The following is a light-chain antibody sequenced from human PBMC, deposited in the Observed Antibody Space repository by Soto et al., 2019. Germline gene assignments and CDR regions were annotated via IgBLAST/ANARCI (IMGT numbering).Light chain of an antibody. CDR2: AAS. V-gene: IGKV1-8*01. Sequence: AIRMTQSPSSFSASTGDRVTITCRASQGIRSHLAWYQQKPGQAPKLLIFAASSLQSGVPSRFSGSGSGTDFTLTVTFLQSEDFATYYCQQYYNYPYTFGQGTKLEIK. J-gene: IGKJ2*01. CDR3: QQYYNYPYT. CDR1: QGIRSH.